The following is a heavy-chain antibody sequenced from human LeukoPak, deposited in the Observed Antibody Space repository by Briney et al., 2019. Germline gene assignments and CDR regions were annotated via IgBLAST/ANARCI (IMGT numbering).Heavy chain of an antibody. Sequence: GGSLRLSCAASGFTVSSNYMSWVRQAPGKGLEWVSVIYIGGSTYYADSVKGRFTISRDNSKNTLYLQMNSLRAEDTAVYYCARGFSSSWGVFDYWGQGTLVTVSS. CDR3: ARGFSSSWGVFDY. D-gene: IGHD6-13*01. CDR1: GFTVSSNY. J-gene: IGHJ4*02. V-gene: IGHV3-53*01. CDR2: IYIGGST.